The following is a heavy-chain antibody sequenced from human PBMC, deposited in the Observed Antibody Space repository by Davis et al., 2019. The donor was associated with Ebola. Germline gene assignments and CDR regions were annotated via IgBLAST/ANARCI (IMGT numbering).Heavy chain of an antibody. CDR3: ARGAAGQLAAFDI. V-gene: IGHV3-11*01. D-gene: IGHD6-13*01. J-gene: IGHJ3*02. CDR2: MSSSGVTI. Sequence: GGSLRLSCTASGFKCSDYYMTWVRQAPGKGLEWLSYMSSSGVTIHYADSVRSRFTVSRDTAESSFYLEMNGLRAEDTAIYYCARGAAGQLAAFDIWGQGTVVTVSS. CDR1: GFKCSDYY.